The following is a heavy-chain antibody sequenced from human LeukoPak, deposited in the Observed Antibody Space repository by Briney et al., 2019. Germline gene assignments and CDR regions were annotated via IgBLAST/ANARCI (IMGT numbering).Heavy chain of an antibody. CDR2: ISAYNGNT. D-gene: IGHD3-9*01. J-gene: IGHJ5*02. Sequence: ASVKVSCKASGYTFTSYGISWVRQAPGQGLEWMGWISAYNGNTNYAQKLQGRVTMTTDTSTSTAYMELRSLRSDDTAVYYRARDGHDILTGLGWFDPWGQGTLVTVSS. V-gene: IGHV1-18*01. CDR3: ARDGHDILTGLGWFDP. CDR1: GYTFTSYG.